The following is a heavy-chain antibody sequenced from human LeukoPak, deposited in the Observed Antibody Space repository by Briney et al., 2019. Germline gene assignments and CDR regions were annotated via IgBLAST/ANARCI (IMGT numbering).Heavy chain of an antibody. CDR3: ARKYCSGGSCYLVPYYFDY. CDR2: IWSDGNNK. D-gene: IGHD2-15*01. Sequence: PGGSLRLSCAASGFIFSSYAMHWVRQAPGKGLEWVALIWSDGNNKYYADSLKGRFTISRDNSKNTLYLQMNSLRAEDTAVYYCARKYCSGGSCYLVPYYFDYWGQGTLVTVSS. V-gene: IGHV3-33*01. J-gene: IGHJ4*02. CDR1: GFIFSSYA.